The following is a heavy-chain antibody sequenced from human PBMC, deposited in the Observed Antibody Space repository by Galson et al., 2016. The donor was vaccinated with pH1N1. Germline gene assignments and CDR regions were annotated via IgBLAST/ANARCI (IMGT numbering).Heavy chain of an antibody. Sequence: SVKVSCKASEYTFIGYYIHWMRQASGHGLAWMGRINPNNGDTHYAQNFQGRVTMTRDTSISTAYMELNSLRSDDTAVYYCARVNTYDSSGYYPFDYWGQGTQVTVSS. V-gene: IGHV1-2*06. CDR2: INPNNGDT. J-gene: IGHJ4*02. D-gene: IGHD3-22*01. CDR1: EYTFIGYY. CDR3: ARVNTYDSSGYYPFDY.